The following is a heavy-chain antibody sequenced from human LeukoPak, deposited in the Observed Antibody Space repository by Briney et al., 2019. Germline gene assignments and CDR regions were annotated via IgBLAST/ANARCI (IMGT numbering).Heavy chain of an antibody. J-gene: IGHJ5*02. D-gene: IGHD3-10*01. CDR1: GGSICSGGYY. Sequence: SETLSLTCTVSGGSICSGGYYSSWIRPHPGKSLEWIGYIYFRGSSYYNPSLKGRVTISVDTSKSQFPLKLRSVTAADTAVYYSARSMVRRVIIRAGFDPWGQGTLVTVSS. CDR3: ARSMVRRVIIRAGFDP. CDR2: IYFRGSS. V-gene: IGHV4-31*03.